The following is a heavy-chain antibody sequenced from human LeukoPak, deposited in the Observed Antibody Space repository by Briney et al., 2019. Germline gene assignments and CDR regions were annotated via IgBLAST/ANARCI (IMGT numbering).Heavy chain of an antibody. D-gene: IGHD5-12*01. CDR1: GFSFSSYG. CDR2: IWYDGSKE. CDR3: AKDDSGTFDY. V-gene: IGHV3-33*03. J-gene: IGHJ4*02. Sequence: PGGSLRLSRAASGFSFSSYGMHWVRQAPGKGLEWVAVIWYDGSKEHYVDSVKGRFTISRDNAKNTVFLQMNSLRVEDSAEYYCAKDDSGTFDYWGQGIPVIVSS.